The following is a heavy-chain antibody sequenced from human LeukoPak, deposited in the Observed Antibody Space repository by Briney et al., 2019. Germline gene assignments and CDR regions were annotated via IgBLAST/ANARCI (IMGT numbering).Heavy chain of an antibody. D-gene: IGHD3-9*01. CDR3: ARDHHYYDILTGEVAVLGAFDI. CDR1: GYTFTSHY. Sequence: ASVKVSCKASGYTFTSHYMHWVRQAPGQGLEWMGIINPSGGSTSYAQKFQGRVTITADESTSTAYMELSSLRSEDTAVYYCARDHHYYDILTGEVAVLGAFDIWGQGTMVTVSS. CDR2: INPSGGST. J-gene: IGHJ3*02. V-gene: IGHV1-46*01.